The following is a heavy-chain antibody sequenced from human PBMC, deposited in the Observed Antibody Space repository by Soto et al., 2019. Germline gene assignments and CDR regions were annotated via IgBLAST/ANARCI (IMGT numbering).Heavy chain of an antibody. CDR3: TKNSAYALDY. V-gene: IGHV4-4*02. CDR2: LHHGGST. D-gene: IGHD5-12*01. J-gene: IGHJ4*02. Sequence: XGTLSLTCDVSRYSINNNNWWSWVRQPPGGGLEWIGELHHGGSTNYNPSLESRATFSVDISKNQFFLKLSSVTAADTAVYYCTKNSAYALDYWGQGTLVTVSS. CDR1: RYSINNNNW.